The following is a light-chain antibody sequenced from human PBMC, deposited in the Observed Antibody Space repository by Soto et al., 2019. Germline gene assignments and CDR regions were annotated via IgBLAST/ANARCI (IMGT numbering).Light chain of an antibody. Sequence: EIVLTQSPGVLSLSPGERATLSCRASQSLSSNYLAWYQQKPGQAPRLLIYGASSRATGIPHRFSGSGSGTDFTLSISRLEPEDFAVYYCQQYGDSPRTFGQGTKVDI. CDR3: QQYGDSPRT. V-gene: IGKV3-20*01. CDR1: QSLSSNY. CDR2: GAS. J-gene: IGKJ1*01.